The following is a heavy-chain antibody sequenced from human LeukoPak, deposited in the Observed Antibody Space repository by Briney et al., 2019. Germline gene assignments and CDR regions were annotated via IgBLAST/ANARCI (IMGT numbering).Heavy chain of an antibody. J-gene: IGHJ5*02. V-gene: IGHV3-13*01. CDR2: IGTVGDI. Sequence: GGSLRLSCAASGFTFSTSDMHWVRQPIGKGLEWVSGIGTVGDIYYLGSVKGRFTISREGAKNSLYLQMNSLRAGDTAVYYCVRGASNGFDPWGQGTLVTVSS. CDR3: VRGASNGFDP. CDR1: GFTFSTSD.